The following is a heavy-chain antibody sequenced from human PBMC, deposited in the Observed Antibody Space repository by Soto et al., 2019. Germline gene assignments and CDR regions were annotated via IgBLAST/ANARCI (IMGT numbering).Heavy chain of an antibody. Sequence: GASVKVSCKASGGTFSSYAISWVRQAPGQGLEWMGGIIPIFGTANYAQKFQGRVTITADESTSTAYMELSSLRSEDTAVYYCAKQQLGPWTPPDSYGMDVWGQGTTVTVSS. CDR1: GGTFSSYA. CDR3: AKQQLGPWTPPDSYGMDV. CDR2: IIPIFGTA. D-gene: IGHD6-13*01. J-gene: IGHJ6*02. V-gene: IGHV1-69*13.